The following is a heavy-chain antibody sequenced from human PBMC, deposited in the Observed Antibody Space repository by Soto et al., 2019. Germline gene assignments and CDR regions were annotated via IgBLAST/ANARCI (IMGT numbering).Heavy chain of an antibody. CDR1: GFTFSSYA. Sequence: PGGSLRLSCAASGFTFSSYAMSWVRQAPGKGLEWVSAISGSGGSTYYADSVKGRFTISRDNSKNTLYLQMNSLRAEDTAVYYCAKGRRYCSGGSCYSLDTTLGYYFDYWGQGTLVTVSS. CDR2: ISGSGGST. D-gene: IGHD2-15*01. J-gene: IGHJ4*02. V-gene: IGHV3-23*01. CDR3: AKGRRYCSGGSCYSLDTTLGYYFDY.